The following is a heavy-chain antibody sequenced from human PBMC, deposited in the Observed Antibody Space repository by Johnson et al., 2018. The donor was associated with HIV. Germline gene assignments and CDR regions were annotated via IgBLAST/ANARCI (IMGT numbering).Heavy chain of an antibody. CDR2: ISGSGGST. CDR1: GFTFSDCY. CDR3: TTDIPVIVLGGPDI. J-gene: IGHJ3*02. Sequence: QLVESGGGVVQPGRSLRLSCAASGFTFSDCYMSWLRQAPGKGLEWVSGISGSGGSTYYADSVKGRFTISRDNSKNSLYLQMNSLRVEDTGVYYCTTDIPVIVLGGPDIWGQGTMVTVSS. V-gene: IGHV3-23*04. D-gene: IGHD2-8*02.